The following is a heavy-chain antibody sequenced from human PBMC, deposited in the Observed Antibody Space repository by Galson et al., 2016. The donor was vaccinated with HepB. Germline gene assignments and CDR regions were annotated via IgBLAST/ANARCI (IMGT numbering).Heavy chain of an antibody. Sequence: SLRLSCAASGVTVSNNYMSWARQAPGRGLECVSLIYSGGDTYYADSVKGRFTISRDNSKNTVYLHMNSLRAEDTAVYYCARNVPVTKFGFWGQGTLVTVSS. CDR2: IYSGGDT. CDR1: GVTVSNNY. CDR3: ARNVPVTKFGF. J-gene: IGHJ4*02. V-gene: IGHV3-66*01. D-gene: IGHD3-9*01.